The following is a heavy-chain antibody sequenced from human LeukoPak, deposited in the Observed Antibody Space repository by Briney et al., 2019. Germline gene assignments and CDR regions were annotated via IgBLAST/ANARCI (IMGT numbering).Heavy chain of an antibody. D-gene: IGHD6-19*01. CDR1: GGSISSGGYY. CDR3: AREAVAGTVRYFDY. J-gene: IGHJ4*02. Sequence: PSQTLSLTCTVSGGSISSGGYYWSWLRQHPGKGLEWIGYIYYSGSTYYNPSLKSRVTISVDTSKNQFSLKLSSVTAADTAVYYCAREAVAGTVRYFDYWGQGTLVTVSS. V-gene: IGHV4-31*03. CDR2: IYYSGST.